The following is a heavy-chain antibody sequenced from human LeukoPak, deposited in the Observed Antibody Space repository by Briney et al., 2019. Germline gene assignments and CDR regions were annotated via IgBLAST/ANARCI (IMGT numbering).Heavy chain of an antibody. CDR3: ARAGGSYDFDY. V-gene: IGHV3-21*01. CDR2: ISSSSSYI. J-gene: IGHJ4*02. Sequence: GGSLRLSCAASGFTFSSYSMNWVRQAPGKGLEWVSSISSSSSYIYYADSVKGRFTISRDNAKNSLYLQMNSLRAEDTAVYYCARAGGSYDFDYWGQGTPVTVSS. D-gene: IGHD5-18*01. CDR1: GFTFSSYS.